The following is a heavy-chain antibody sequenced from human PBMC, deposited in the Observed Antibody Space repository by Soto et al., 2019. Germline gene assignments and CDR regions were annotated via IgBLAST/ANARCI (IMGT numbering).Heavy chain of an antibody. Sequence: QVQLWQSGAELKKPGASGKVSGKAFGYTFTSSYMHWVRQAPGQGLEWRGIINPSGGSTSYAQKFQGRVTMTRDTSTSTVYMELSSLRSEDTAVYYCARNLYYDSSGSLSAFDIWGQGTMVTVSS. D-gene: IGHD3-22*01. CDR2: INPSGGST. CDR3: ARNLYYDSSGSLSAFDI. CDR1: GYTFTSSY. V-gene: IGHV1-46*01. J-gene: IGHJ3*02.